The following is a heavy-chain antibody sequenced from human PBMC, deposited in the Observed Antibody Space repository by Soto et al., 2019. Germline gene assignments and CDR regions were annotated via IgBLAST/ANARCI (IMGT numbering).Heavy chain of an antibody. V-gene: IGHV3-23*01. CDR1: GFPFGENA. J-gene: IGHJ4*02. Sequence: GGSLRLSCADSGFPFGENAMSWVRQAPGKGLEWVSGISDSGATTYYADSVRGRFTISRDNSKNTLYLQMKSLRAEDSASYYCAKEDTSSGSLDYWGQGALVTVSS. CDR3: AKEDTSSGSLDY. CDR2: ISDSGATT. D-gene: IGHD6-19*01.